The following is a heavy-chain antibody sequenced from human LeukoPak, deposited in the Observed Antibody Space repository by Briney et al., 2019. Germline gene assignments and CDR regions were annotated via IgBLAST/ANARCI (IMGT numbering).Heavy chain of an antibody. V-gene: IGHV1-8*01. CDR1: GYTFTSYD. D-gene: IGHD4-17*01. Sequence: ASVKVSCKASGYTFTSYDINWVRQATGQGLEWMGWMNPNSGNTGYAQKFQGRVTMTRNTSITTGYMELSSLRSEDTAVYYCARGMTTVTHEGFFYFDYWGQGTLVTVSS. J-gene: IGHJ4*02. CDR3: ARGMTTVTHEGFFYFDY. CDR2: MNPNSGNT.